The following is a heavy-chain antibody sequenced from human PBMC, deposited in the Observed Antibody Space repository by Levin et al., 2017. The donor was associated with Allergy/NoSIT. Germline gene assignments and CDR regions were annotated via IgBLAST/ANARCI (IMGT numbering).Heavy chain of an antibody. Sequence: GGSLRLSCAASGFTFSTYAMTWVRQAPGKGLEWVSTITGSGGIIYYADSVKGRFTISRDNSKNTLYLQMNSLRAEDTAVYYCAKRYTPSGSYSFDYWGQGTLVTVSS. D-gene: IGHD1-26*01. CDR3: AKRYTPSGSYSFDY. J-gene: IGHJ4*02. CDR1: GFTFSTYA. V-gene: IGHV3-23*01. CDR2: ITGSGGII.